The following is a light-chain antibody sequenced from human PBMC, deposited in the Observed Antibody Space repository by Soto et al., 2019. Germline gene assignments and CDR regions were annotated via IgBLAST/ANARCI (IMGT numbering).Light chain of an antibody. J-gene: IGKJ1*01. V-gene: IGKV3-15*01. CDR2: SAS. CDR1: QSISDT. CDR3: QQYNNWPWT. Sequence: EILLTQSPATLCVSPGGRATLSCRASQSISDTLAWYQQKPGQAPRLLIYSASRRATGFPARFSGSGSGTDCTLTISSLQSEDFAVYYCQQYNNWPWTFGQGTKVDIK.